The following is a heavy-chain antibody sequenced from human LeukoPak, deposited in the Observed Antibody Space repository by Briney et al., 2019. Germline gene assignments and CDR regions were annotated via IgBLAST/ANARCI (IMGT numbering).Heavy chain of an antibody. J-gene: IGHJ4*02. V-gene: IGHV3-23*01. D-gene: IGHD3-10*02. CDR2: INDNGGST. CDR3: AKGWMFGDLIHS. Sequence: GGSLRLSCAASGFIFGSYAMSWVRQAPGKGLEWVSSINDNGGSTYYADSGKGRFTISRDNPKNTMYLQMSSLRAEDTAIYYCAKGWMFGDLIHSWGQGTLVTVSS. CDR1: GFIFGSYA.